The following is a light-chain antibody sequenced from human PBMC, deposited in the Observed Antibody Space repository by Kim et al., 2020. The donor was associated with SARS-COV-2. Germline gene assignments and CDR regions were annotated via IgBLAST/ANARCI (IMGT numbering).Light chain of an antibody. CDR2: DAF. J-gene: IGKJ4*01. V-gene: IGKV1-8*01. CDR3: QQHYIYPLT. Sequence: SEYTGDIVTITCRASQDISNSLAWYQQKPGKAPELLIYDAFTLQSGVSPRFSGSRSGTDFTLTISSLQSEDFATYYCQQHYIYPLTFGGGTKLEI. CDR1: QDISNS.